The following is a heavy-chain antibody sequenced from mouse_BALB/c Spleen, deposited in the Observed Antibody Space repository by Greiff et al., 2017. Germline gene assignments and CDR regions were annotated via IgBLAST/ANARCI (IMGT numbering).Heavy chain of an antibody. D-gene: IGHD2-2*01. J-gene: IGHJ1*01. CDR2: IYPGDGDT. Sequence: VQLVESGAELVRPGSSVKISCKASGYAFSSYWMNWVKQRPGQGLEWIGQIYPGDGDTNYNGKFKGKATLTADKSSSTAYMQLSSLTSEDSAVYFCAREGYDWYFDVWGAGTTVTVSS. CDR1: GYAFSSYW. V-gene: IGHV1-80*01. CDR3: AREGYDWYFDV.